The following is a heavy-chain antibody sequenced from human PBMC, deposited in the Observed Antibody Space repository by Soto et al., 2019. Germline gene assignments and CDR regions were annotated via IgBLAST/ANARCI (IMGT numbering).Heavy chain of an antibody. V-gene: IGHV1-18*01. D-gene: IGHD3-16*01. Sequence: QVQLVQSGGEVKKPGASVKVSCKASGYTFTTYGISWVRQAPGQGLEWMGWINTHNGNADYVEKXRGXVTXTTDTSTNTAYMELRSLISDDTAVYYCARDVGPLDYWGQGTLVTVAS. J-gene: IGHJ4*02. CDR3: ARDVGPLDY. CDR2: INTHNGNA. CDR1: GYTFTTYG.